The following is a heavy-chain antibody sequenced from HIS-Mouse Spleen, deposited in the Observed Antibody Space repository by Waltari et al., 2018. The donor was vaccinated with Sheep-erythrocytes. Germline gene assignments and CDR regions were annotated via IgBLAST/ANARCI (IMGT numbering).Heavy chain of an antibody. J-gene: IGHJ4*02. CDR2: LCPGNSDT. D-gene: IGHD5-12*01. CDR3: ARLFYVDIVATTLFDY. Sequence: EVQLVQSGAEVKKPGESLKISCKGSGYSFTSYWIGWVRQMPGKGLEWMGVLCPGNSDTRYRPSFQGQVTISADKSISTAYLQWGSLKASDTAMYYCARLFYVDIVATTLFDYWGQGTLVTVSS. V-gene: IGHV5-51*01. CDR1: GYSFTSYW.